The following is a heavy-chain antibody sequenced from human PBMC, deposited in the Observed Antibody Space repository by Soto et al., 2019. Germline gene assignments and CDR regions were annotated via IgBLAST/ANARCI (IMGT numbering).Heavy chain of an antibody. CDR2: IIPIFGTA. V-gene: IGHV1-69*01. CDR3: ARDSAMVRGVMRWFDP. J-gene: IGHJ5*02. Sequence: QVQLVQSGAEVKKPGSSVKVSCKASGGTFSSYAISWVRQAPGQGLEWMGGIIPIFGTANYAQKFQGRVTITAEESTSTAYMELSRLRSEDTAVYYCARDSAMVRGVMRWFDPWGQGTLVTVSS. CDR1: GGTFSSYA. D-gene: IGHD3-10*01.